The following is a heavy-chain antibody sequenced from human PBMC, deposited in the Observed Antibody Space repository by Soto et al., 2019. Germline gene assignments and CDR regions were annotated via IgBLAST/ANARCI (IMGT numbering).Heavy chain of an antibody. D-gene: IGHD3-3*01. J-gene: IGHJ6*02. CDR3: ASGFLEWLRPVSYYYGMDV. CDR2: MNPNSGNT. CDR1: GYTFTSYD. V-gene: IGHV1-8*01. Sequence: GASVKVSCKASGYTFTSYDINWVRQATGQGLEWMGWMNPNSGNTGYAQKFQGRVTMTRNTSISTAYMELSSLRSEDTAVYYCASGFLEWLRPVSYYYGMDVWGQGTTVTVSS.